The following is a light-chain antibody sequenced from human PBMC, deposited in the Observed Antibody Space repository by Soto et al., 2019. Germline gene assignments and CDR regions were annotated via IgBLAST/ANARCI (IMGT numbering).Light chain of an antibody. CDR3: QQYNNWPRT. Sequence: EIVMTQSPATLSVSPGERATLSCRASQSVSSNLAWYQQEPGQAPRLLIYGASTRATGIPARFSGSGSGTEFTLTNSSLQSEDFAVYYCQQYNNWPRTFGQGTKV. CDR1: QSVSSN. V-gene: IGKV3-15*01. J-gene: IGKJ1*01. CDR2: GAS.